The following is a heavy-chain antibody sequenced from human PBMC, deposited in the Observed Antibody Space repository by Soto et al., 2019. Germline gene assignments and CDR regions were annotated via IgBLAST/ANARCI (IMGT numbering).Heavy chain of an antibody. J-gene: IGHJ4*02. CDR2: ISDDGVSK. CDR3: ARAYYFGSGNYYTLYY. D-gene: IGHD3-10*01. V-gene: IGHV3-30*03. CDR1: VCTFSNYG. Sequence: VGSLRLSCASSVCTFSNYGMHCVRDSPGKWLEWVAVISDDGVSKYYADSVQGRFTISRDNSESAVFLQMNSLRPDDTALYFCARAYYFGSGNYYTLYYLGQGTQVIVSS.